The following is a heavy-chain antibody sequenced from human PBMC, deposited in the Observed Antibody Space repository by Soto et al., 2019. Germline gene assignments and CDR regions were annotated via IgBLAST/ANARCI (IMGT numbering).Heavy chain of an antibody. CDR3: AREWDSGGYYVDY. Sequence: QVQLQESGPGLVKPSQTLSLTCTVSGASITSGDYCWSWIRQPPGKGLEWIGYSYYNGITDYNPSLKSRVTISIDTSKYQFSLKVTSVTAADTAVYYCAREWDSGGYYVDYWGQGTLVTVSS. D-gene: IGHD3-22*01. J-gene: IGHJ4*02. CDR2: SYYNGIT. V-gene: IGHV4-30-4*01. CDR1: GASITSGDYC.